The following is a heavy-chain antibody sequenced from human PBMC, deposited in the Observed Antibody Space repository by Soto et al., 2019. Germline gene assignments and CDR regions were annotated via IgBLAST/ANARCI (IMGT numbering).Heavy chain of an antibody. V-gene: IGHV3-23*01. J-gene: IGHJ4*02. CDR1: GFTFSDYA. CDR2: ISGSGSGSGGST. Sequence: GGSLRLSCAASGFTFSDYAMSWVRQAPGRGLEWVSTISGSGSGSGGSTYYADSVKGRFTISRDNSKNTLYLQMNSLRAEDTAVYYCAKARFMAPNYDCWNGYDYYFDYWGQGTMVTVSS. CDR3: AKARFMAPNYDCWNGYDYYFDY. D-gene: IGHD3-3*01.